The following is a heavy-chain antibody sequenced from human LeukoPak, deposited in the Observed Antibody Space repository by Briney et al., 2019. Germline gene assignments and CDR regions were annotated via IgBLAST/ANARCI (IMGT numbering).Heavy chain of an antibody. CDR3: ASQGGSGSFEDY. CDR1: GFTLSSYL. V-gene: IGHV3-7*01. D-gene: IGHD1-26*01. CDR2: IKQDGSEK. Sequence: GGSLRLSCAASGFTLSSYLMSWVRQAPGGGLEWVANIKQDGSEKYYVDSVKGRFTISRDNAKNSLYLQMNSLRAEDTAVYYCASQGGSGSFEDYWGQGTLVTVSS. J-gene: IGHJ4*02.